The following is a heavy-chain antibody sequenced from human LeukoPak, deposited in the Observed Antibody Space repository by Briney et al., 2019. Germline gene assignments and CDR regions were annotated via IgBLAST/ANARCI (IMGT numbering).Heavy chain of an antibody. J-gene: IGHJ3*02. CDR2: IYHSGST. V-gene: IGHV4-30-2*01. CDR3: SRDLRIGVYGSGSSWGMLFDI. CDR1: GGSISSGGYS. D-gene: IGHD3-10*01. Sequence: NPSETLSLTCAVSGGSISSGGYSWSWIRQPPGKGLEWIGYIYHSGSTYYNPSLKSRVTISIDRSKNQFSLKLSSVTAADTAVYYCSRDLRIGVYGSGSSWGMLFDIWGQGTMVTVSS.